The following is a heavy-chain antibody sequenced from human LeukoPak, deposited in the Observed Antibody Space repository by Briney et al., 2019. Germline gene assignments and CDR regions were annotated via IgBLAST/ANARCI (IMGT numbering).Heavy chain of an antibody. D-gene: IGHD3-10*01. CDR1: GFTFDDYG. CDR3: ARDPYYGSGSYSTFEY. CDR2: INWNGDST. J-gene: IGHJ4*02. V-gene: IGHV3-20*01. Sequence: GGSLRLSCAASGFTFDDYGMSWVRQAPGKGLEWVSGINWNGDSTGYADSVKGRFTISRDNAKNSPYLQMNSLRAEDTALYHCARDPYYGSGSYSTFEYWGQGTLVTVSS.